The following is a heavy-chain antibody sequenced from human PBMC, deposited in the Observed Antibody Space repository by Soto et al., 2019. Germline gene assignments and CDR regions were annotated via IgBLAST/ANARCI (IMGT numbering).Heavy chain of an antibody. V-gene: IGHV1-8*01. CDR1: GYTFITYD. CDR2: MNPNSGNT. D-gene: IGHD3-10*01. J-gene: IGHJ4*02. Sequence: QVQLVQSGAEVKKPGASVKVSCQASGYTFITYDIHWVRQATGQGLEWVGWMNPNSGNTGYAQKFQGRVTMTRNTSISTAYMEVSSLRSEDTAVYYCARGLGGTVLGVIIVEGPDYFDNWGQGTLVTVSS. CDR3: ARGLGGTVLGVIIVEGPDYFDN.